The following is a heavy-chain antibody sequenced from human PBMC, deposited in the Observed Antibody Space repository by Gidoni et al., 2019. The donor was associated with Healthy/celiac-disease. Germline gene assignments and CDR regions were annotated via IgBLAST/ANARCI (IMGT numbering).Heavy chain of an antibody. CDR3: ARENWIGGAIGKYYYYGMDV. J-gene: IGHJ6*02. V-gene: IGHV4-59*01. CDR1: GGSIRRYY. Sequence: QVQLQESGPGLVKPSETLSLTCTVSGGSIRRYYWSWIRQPPGRGLEWSGYIYYSGSTNYNPSLKSRVTISVDTSKNQFSLKLSSVTAADTAVYYCARENWIGGAIGKYYYYGMDVWGQGTTVTVSS. CDR2: IYYSGST. D-gene: IGHD2-21*01.